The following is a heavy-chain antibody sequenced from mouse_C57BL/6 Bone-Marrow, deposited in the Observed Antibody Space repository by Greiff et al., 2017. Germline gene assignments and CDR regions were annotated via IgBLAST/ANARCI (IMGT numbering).Heavy chain of an antibody. CDR2: IDPSDSYT. CDR3: ARDGYDGAWFAY. V-gene: IGHV1-69*01. Sequence: QVQLQQPGAELVMPGASVKLSCKASGYTFTSYWMHWVKQRPGQGLEWIGEIDPSDSYTNYNQKFKGKSPLTVDKSSSTAYMQLSSLTSEDSAVYYCARDGYDGAWFAYWGQGTLVTVSA. CDR1: GYTFTSYW. D-gene: IGHD2-2*01. J-gene: IGHJ3*01.